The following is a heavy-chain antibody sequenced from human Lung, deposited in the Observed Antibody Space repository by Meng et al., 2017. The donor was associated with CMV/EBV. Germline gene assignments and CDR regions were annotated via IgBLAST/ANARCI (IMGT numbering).Heavy chain of an antibody. CDR3: AREGDCSSTSCYGGGNWFDP. D-gene: IGHD2-2*01. CDR1: SGRYY. CDR2: IYYSGST. J-gene: IGHJ5*02. V-gene: IGHV4-61*01. Sequence: SGRYYWSWIRQPPGKGLEWIGYIYYSGSTNYNPSLKSRVTISVDTSKNQFSLKLSSVTAADTAVYYCAREGDCSSTSCYGGGNWFDPWGQGTLVTVSS.